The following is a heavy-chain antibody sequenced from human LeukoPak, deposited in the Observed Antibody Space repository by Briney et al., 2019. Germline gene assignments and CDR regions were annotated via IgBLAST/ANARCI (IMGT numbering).Heavy chain of an antibody. D-gene: IGHD1-26*01. CDR1: GFTFSSYA. J-gene: IGHJ4*02. CDR2: ISGSGGST. Sequence: QAGGSLRLSCAASGFTFSSYAMSWVRQAPGKGLEWVSAISGSGGSTYYADSVKGRFTISRDNSRNTLYLQMGSLRAEDMAVYYCARDGSWELREFDYWGQGTLVTVSS. V-gene: IGHV3-23*01. CDR3: ARDGSWELREFDY.